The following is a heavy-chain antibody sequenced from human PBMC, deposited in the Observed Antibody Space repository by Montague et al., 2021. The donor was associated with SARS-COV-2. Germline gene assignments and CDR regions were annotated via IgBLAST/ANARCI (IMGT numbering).Heavy chain of an antibody. D-gene: IGHD2-15*01. CDR3: ARGGGYYSYGMDV. CDR1: GFTVSSNY. V-gene: IGHV3-53*01. CDR2: IYSGGST. J-gene: IGHJ6*02. Sequence: SLRLSCAASGFTVSSNYMSWVRQAPGKGLQWVSVIYSGGSTYSADSVKGRFTVSRVNSKNTLILQMNSLRAEDTAVYYCARGGGYYSYGMDVWGQGTTVTVSS.